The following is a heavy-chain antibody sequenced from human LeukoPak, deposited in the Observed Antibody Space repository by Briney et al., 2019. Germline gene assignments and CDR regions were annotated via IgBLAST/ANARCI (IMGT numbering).Heavy chain of an antibody. V-gene: IGHV4-4*07. CDR3: ARRDISSGWSFDY. D-gene: IGHD6-19*01. CDR2: IHTSGST. J-gene: IGHJ4*02. CDR1: GGSISDYH. Sequence: SETLSLTCTVSGGSISDYHWSWIRQPAGKGLEWIGQIHTSGSTNYNPPLKSRVSMSIDTTEDQVSLTIRSVTAADTAYYYCARRDISSGWSFDYWGQGTLVTVSS.